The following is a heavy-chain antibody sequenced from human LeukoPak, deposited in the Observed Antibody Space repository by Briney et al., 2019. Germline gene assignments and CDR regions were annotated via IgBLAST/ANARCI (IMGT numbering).Heavy chain of an antibody. CDR1: GFTFDDYA. D-gene: IGHD3-10*01. CDR2: IRYDGSNK. CDR3: AREIRGYYYYGMDV. V-gene: IGHV3-33*08. Sequence: GSLRLSCAASGFTFDDYAMHWVRQAPGKGLEWVAVIRYDGSNKYYADSVKGRFTISRDNSKNTLYLQMNSLRAEDTAVYYCAREIRGYYYYGMDVWGQGTTVTVSS. J-gene: IGHJ6*02.